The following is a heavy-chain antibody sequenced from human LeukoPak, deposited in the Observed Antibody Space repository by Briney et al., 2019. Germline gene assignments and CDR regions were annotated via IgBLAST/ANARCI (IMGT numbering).Heavy chain of an antibody. Sequence: SQALSLTCTVSGGSISSGGYYWSWIRQHPGKGLEWLGYIYYSGSTYYNPSLKSRVTISVDTSKNQFSLKLSSVTAADTAVYYCARGYPLWFGELPYYFDYWGQGTLVTVSS. J-gene: IGHJ4*02. CDR2: IYYSGST. CDR3: ARGYPLWFGELPYYFDY. V-gene: IGHV4-31*03. CDR1: GGSISSGGYY. D-gene: IGHD3-10*01.